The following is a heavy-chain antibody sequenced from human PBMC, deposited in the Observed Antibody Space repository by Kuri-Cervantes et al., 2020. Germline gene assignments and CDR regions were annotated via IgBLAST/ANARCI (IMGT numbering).Heavy chain of an antibody. V-gene: IGHV1-8*02. J-gene: IGHJ6*03. CDR3: VRSVWGYYYYYMDV. D-gene: IGHD5/OR15-5a*01. CDR1: GYTYTSYD. CDR2: MNTNSGNT. Sequence: ASVNDSCKASGYTYTSYDINWVRQATGQELEWMGWMNTNSGNTGYAQKFQGRVSMTRNNSISTAYMELSSLRSDDTAVYYCVRSVWGYYYYYMDVWGKGTTVTVSS.